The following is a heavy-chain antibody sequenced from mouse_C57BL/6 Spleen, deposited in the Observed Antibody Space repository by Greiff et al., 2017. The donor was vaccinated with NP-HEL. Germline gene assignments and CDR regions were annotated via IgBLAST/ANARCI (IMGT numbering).Heavy chain of an antibody. CDR3: ARHKGYDYGDAGFAY. J-gene: IGHJ3*01. D-gene: IGHD2-4*01. V-gene: IGHV2-6-1*01. CDR2: IWSDGST. CDR1: GFSLTSYG. Sequence: QVQLKQSGPGLVAPSQSLSITCTVSGFSLTSYGVHWVRQPPGKGLEWLVVIWSDGSTTYNSALKSRLSISKDNSKSQVFLKMNSLQTDDTAMYYCARHKGYDYGDAGFAYWGQGTLVTVSA.